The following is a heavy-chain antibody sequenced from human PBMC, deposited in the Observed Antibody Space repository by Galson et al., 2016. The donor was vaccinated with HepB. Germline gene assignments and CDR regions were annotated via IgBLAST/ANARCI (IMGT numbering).Heavy chain of an antibody. CDR2: IGPDGSGT. CDR1: GFSISTYW. J-gene: IGHJ4*02. CDR3: VSGQSPGGVAY. D-gene: IGHD3-16*01. V-gene: IGHV3-74*01. Sequence: SLRLSCAASGFSISTYWMHWLRQGPGKGLEWVSRIGPDGSGTLFGDSVKGRFTISKDNAKNTLSLQMNSLRVEDTAVYYCVSGQSPGGVAYWGQGALVTVSS.